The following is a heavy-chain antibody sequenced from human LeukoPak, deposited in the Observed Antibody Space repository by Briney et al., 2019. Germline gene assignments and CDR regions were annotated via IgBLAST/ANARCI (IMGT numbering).Heavy chain of an antibody. V-gene: IGHV4-39*07. CDR1: GGSISSGSYY. J-gene: IGHJ4*02. D-gene: IGHD3-10*01. CDR3: ARAPGSGSYYAIWY. CDR2: INHSGST. Sequence: SETLSLTCTVSGGSISSGSYYWSWIRQPPGKGLEWIGEINHSGSTNYNPSLKSRVTISVDTSKNQFSLKVSSVTAADTAVYYCARAPGSGSYYAIWYWGQGTLVTVSS.